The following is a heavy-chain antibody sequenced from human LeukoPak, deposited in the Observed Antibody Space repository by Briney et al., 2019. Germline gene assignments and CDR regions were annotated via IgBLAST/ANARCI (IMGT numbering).Heavy chain of an antibody. CDR2: ISSASTTI. Sequence: GGSLRLSCVVSGFPFSDYYMNWIRQAPGKGLEWIAYISSASTTIQYAGSVKGRFTISRDNDQNSMLLQMNTLQAEDTAVYYCAGSYSGYDWSDSWGQGTLVTVSS. D-gene: IGHD5-12*01. CDR1: GFPFSDYY. J-gene: IGHJ4*02. V-gene: IGHV3-11*01. CDR3: AGSYSGYDWSDS.